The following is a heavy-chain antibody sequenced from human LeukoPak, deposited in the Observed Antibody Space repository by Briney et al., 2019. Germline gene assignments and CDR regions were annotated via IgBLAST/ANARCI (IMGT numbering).Heavy chain of an antibody. V-gene: IGHV3-33*08. CDR3: ARESRYCSSTSCYLSDY. Sequence: PGGSLRLSCAASGFTFSSHWMNWVRQAPGKGLEWVAVIWYDGSNKYYADSVKGRFTISRDNSKNTLYLQMNSLRAEDTAVYYCARESRYCSSTSCYLSDYWGQGTLVTVSS. CDR1: GFTFSSHW. CDR2: IWYDGSNK. D-gene: IGHD2-2*01. J-gene: IGHJ4*02.